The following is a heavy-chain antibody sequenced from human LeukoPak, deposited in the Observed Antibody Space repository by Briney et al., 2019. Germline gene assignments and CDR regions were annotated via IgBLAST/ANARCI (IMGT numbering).Heavy chain of an antibody. CDR1: GGSISTYY. CDR2: SHYSGST. J-gene: IGHJ6*02. D-gene: IGHD3-22*01. Sequence: SETLSLTCTVSGGSISTYYWTWIRQPPGKGLEWIGFSHYSGSTNYNPSLKSRVTISVDPSTNQFSLKLNSVTAADTAIYYCARAPRGESDAASGFYGVDVWGQGTTVTVSS. CDR3: ARAPRGESDAASGFYGVDV. V-gene: IGHV4-59*01.